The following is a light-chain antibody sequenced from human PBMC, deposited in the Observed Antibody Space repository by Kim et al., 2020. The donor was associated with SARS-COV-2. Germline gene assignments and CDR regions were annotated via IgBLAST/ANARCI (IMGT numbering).Light chain of an antibody. CDR3: SAWDSSLNAVV. CDR1: RNNVGNQG. CDR2: RSN. V-gene: IGLV10-54*04. Sequence: QPTTLPGTGNRNNVGNQGASWQQHHPGHPPKVLSYRSNNRPSGISERFSASRSGNTASLTVTGLQPEDEADYYCSAWDSSLNAVVFGGGTQLTVL. J-gene: IGLJ2*01.